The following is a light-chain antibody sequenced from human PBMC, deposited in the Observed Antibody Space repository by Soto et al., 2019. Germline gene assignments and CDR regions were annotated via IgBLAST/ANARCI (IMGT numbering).Light chain of an antibody. CDR2: DVS. CDR3: KSFTTSDTYV. CDR1: SSDVGAYNY. J-gene: IGLJ1*01. Sequence: QSVLTQPASVSGSPGQSIAISCTGTSSDVGAYNYVSWYLQYPGKAPKLVIFDVSFRPSGVSNRFSGSKSGNTASLTISGLQAEDEADYYCKSFTTSDTYVFGTGTKLT. V-gene: IGLV2-14*01.